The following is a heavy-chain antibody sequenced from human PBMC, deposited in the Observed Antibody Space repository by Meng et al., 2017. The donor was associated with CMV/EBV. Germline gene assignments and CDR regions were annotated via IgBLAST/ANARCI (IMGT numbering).Heavy chain of an antibody. J-gene: IGHJ4*02. CDR3: ARGGLYYYDSSGHFDY. D-gene: IGHD3-22*01. V-gene: IGHV4-4*07. Sequence: QVQLQEPGPGLVRPSETLSFTCTLSGGAISSDYWSWIRQPAGKGLEWIGRIYTSGSTNYNPSLKSRVTMSVDTSKNQFSLKLSSVTAADTAVYYCARGGLYYYDSSGHFDYWGQGTLVTVSS. CDR2: IYTSGST. CDR1: GGAISSDY.